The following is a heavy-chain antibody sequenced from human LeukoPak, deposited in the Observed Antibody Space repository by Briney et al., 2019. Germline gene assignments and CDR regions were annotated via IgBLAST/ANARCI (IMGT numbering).Heavy chain of an antibody. CDR1: GYSFTSYW. D-gene: IGHD2-2*01. CDR3: AGQGYCSSTSCRRGFDY. Sequence: GESPKISCKGSGYSFTSYWIGWVRQMPGKGLEWMGIIYPGDSDTRYSPSFQGQVTISADKSISTAYLQWSSLKASDTAMYYCAGQGYCSSTSCRRGFDYWGQGTLVTVSS. J-gene: IGHJ4*02. CDR2: IYPGDSDT. V-gene: IGHV5-51*01.